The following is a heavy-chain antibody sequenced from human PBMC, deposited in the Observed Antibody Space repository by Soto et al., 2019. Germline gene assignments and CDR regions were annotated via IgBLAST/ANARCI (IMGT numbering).Heavy chain of an antibody. D-gene: IGHD1-26*01. CDR2: FDPEDGET. J-gene: IGHJ3*02. V-gene: IGHV1-24*01. CDR3: ATEAIVGATIDAFDI. CDR1: GSTLTELS. Sequence: ASVNVSCKVSGSTLTELSMHWVRQAPGKGLEWMGGFDPEDGETIYAQKFQGRVTMTEDTSTDTAYMELSSLRSEDTAVYYCATEAIVGATIDAFDIWGQGTMVTVSS.